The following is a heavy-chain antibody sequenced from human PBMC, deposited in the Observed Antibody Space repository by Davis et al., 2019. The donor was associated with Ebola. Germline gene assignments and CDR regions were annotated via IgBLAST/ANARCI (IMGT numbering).Heavy chain of an antibody. Sequence: AASVKVSCKASGYTFTSYDINWVRQATGQGLEWMGWMNPNSGNTGYAQKFQGRVTMTRNTSISTAYMELSSLRSEDTAVYYCARGRDIVVVVAATSPGLGGDYYYGMDVWGQGTTVTVSS. V-gene: IGHV1-8*01. J-gene: IGHJ6*02. CDR2: MNPNSGNT. CDR1: GYTFTSYD. D-gene: IGHD2-15*01. CDR3: ARGRDIVVVVAATSPGLGGDYYYGMDV.